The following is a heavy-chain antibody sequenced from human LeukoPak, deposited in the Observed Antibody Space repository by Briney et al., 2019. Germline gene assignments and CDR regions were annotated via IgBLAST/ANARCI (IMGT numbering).Heavy chain of an antibody. Sequence: SETLSLTCTVSGGSIRSYYWSWIRQPPGKGLEWIGYIYYSGSTNYNPSLKSRVTISVDTSKNQFSLKLSSVTAADTAVYYCARGLAAAGTIDYWGQGTLVTVSS. CDR2: IYYSGST. D-gene: IGHD6-13*01. J-gene: IGHJ4*02. CDR3: ARGLAAAGTIDY. V-gene: IGHV4-59*01. CDR1: GGSIRSYY.